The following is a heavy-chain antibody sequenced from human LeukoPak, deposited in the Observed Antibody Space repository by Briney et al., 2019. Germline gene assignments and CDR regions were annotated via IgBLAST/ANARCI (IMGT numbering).Heavy chain of an antibody. D-gene: IGHD2-15*01. Sequence: GASVKVSCKASGYTFTAYYINWVRQAPGQGLEWMGWINPNSGGANYAQKFQGRVTMTRDTSISTAYMELSRLRSDDTAMYYCATFEVVSATLTNDYWGQGTLVTVSS. CDR1: GYTFTAYY. CDR3: ATFEVVSATLTNDY. J-gene: IGHJ4*02. V-gene: IGHV1-2*02. CDR2: INPNSGGA.